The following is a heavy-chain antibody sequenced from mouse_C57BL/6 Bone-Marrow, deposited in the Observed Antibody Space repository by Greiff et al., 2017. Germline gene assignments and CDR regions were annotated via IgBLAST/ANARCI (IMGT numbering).Heavy chain of an antibody. Sequence: QVQLQQPGAELVMPGASVKLSCKASGYTFTSYWMHWVKQRPGQGLEWIGEIDPSDSYTNYNQKFKGKSTLTVDKSSSTAYMQLSSLTSEDSTVYYCARGRLRFCYAMDYWGQGTSVTVSS. CDR3: ARGRLRFCYAMDY. CDR1: GYTFTSYW. V-gene: IGHV1-69*01. J-gene: IGHJ4*01. CDR2: IDPSDSYT. D-gene: IGHD3-2*02.